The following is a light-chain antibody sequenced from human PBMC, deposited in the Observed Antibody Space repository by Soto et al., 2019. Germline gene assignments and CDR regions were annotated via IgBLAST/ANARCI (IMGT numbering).Light chain of an antibody. CDR2: EGS. Sequence: QSALTQPASVSGSPGQSITISCTGTSSDVGSYNLVSWYQQHPGKAPKLMLYEGSKRPSGVYNRFSGSKSGNTASLTISVLQSEDAADYYCCSYAGGSTFVFGGGTTLTVL. CDR1: SSDVGSYNL. CDR3: CSYAGGSTFV. J-gene: IGLJ2*01. V-gene: IGLV2-23*03.